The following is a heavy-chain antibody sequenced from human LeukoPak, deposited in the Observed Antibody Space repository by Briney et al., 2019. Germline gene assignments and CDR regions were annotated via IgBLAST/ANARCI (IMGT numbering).Heavy chain of an antibody. Sequence: PSETLSLTCTVSGGFISSYYWSWIRQPPGKGLEWIGYIYYSGSTNYNPSLKSRVTISVDTSKNQFSLKLSSVTAADTAVYYCARVGYYYYMDVWGKGTTVTISS. D-gene: IGHD1-26*01. CDR2: IYYSGST. V-gene: IGHV4-59*01. CDR1: GGFISSYY. CDR3: ARVGYYYYMDV. J-gene: IGHJ6*03.